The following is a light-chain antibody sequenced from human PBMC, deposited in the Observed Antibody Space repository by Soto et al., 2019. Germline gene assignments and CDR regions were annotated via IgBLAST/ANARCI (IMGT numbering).Light chain of an antibody. CDR2: AAS. CDR1: QGINNY. CDR3: QNYTSSPRT. Sequence: DIQMTQSPSSLSASVGDRVTITCRASQGINNYLAWYQQRPGKVPKLLIYAASTLQSGVPSRFRGSRSGSDFTLINSSLQPEDVASYYSQNYTSSPRTFGQRTNLEIK. J-gene: IGKJ1*01. V-gene: IGKV1-27*01.